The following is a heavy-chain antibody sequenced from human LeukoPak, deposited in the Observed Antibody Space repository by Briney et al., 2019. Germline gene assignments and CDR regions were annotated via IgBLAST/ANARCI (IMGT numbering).Heavy chain of an antibody. J-gene: IGHJ4*02. Sequence: SETLSLTCAVYGGSFSGYYWNWIRQPPGRGLEWIGEINHRGSTTYNPSLKSRVTISVDTSKKQFSLRLSSVTAADTAVYYCASLDGYFDYWGQGTLVTVSS. CDR1: GGSFSGYY. V-gene: IGHV4-34*01. D-gene: IGHD5-24*01. CDR3: ASLDGYFDY. CDR2: INHRGST.